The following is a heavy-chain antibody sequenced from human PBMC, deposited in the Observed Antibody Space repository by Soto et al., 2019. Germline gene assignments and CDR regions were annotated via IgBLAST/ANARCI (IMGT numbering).Heavy chain of an antibody. Sequence: QVQLQQWGAGLLKPSETLSLTCAVYGGSFSGYYWSWIRQPPGKGLEWIGEINHSGSTNYNPSLKSRVTIPVDTSKNQFSLKLSSVTAADTAVYYCARGLELLRVYYMDVWGKGTTVTVSS. CDR2: INHSGST. CDR1: GGSFSGYY. J-gene: IGHJ6*03. CDR3: ARGLELLRVYYMDV. D-gene: IGHD1-7*01. V-gene: IGHV4-34*01.